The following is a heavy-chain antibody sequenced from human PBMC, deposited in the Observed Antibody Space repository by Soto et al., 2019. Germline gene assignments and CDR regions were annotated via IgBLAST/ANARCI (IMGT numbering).Heavy chain of an antibody. CDR3: ARDYWSGYAHWDH. D-gene: IGHD3-3*01. CDR1: GYRFTNYW. CDR2: IYPGDSDT. V-gene: IGHV5-51*01. Sequence: GESLKISCKGSGYRFTNYWIGWVRQMPGKGLEWMGIIYPGDSDTRYSPSFQGQVTISADKSINTAYLQWSSLKASDTAMYYCARDYWSGYAHWDHWGQGTQVTVSS. J-gene: IGHJ4*02.